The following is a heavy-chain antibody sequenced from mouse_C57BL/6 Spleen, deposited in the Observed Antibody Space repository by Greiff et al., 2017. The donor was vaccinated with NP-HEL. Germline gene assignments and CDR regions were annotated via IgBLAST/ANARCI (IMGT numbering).Heavy chain of an antibody. J-gene: IGHJ4*01. D-gene: IGHD4-1*01. V-gene: IGHV5-6*01. CDR2: ISSGGSYT. Sequence: EVKVVESGGDLVKPGGSLKLSCAASGFTFSSYGMSWVRQTPDKRLEWVATISSGGSYTYYPDSVKGRFTISRDNAKNTLYLQMSSLKSEDTAMYYCARLLTGFPYAKDYWGQGTSVTVSS. CDR3: ARLLTGFPYAKDY. CDR1: GFTFSSYG.